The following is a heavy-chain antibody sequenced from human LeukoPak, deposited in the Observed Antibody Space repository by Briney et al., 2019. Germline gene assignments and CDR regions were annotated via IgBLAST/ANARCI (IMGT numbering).Heavy chain of an antibody. D-gene: IGHD6-13*01. CDR1: GDSVSSNSAA. Sequence: SRTLSLTCAISGDSVSSNSAAWNWIRQSPSRGLEWLGRTYCRSKWYNDYAVSVKSRITINPDTSKNQFSLQLNSVTPEDTAVYYCARELPSPTWEQQLVVNYGMDVWGQGTTVTVSS. J-gene: IGHJ6*02. CDR3: ARELPSPTWEQQLVVNYGMDV. CDR2: TYCRSKWYN. V-gene: IGHV6-1*01.